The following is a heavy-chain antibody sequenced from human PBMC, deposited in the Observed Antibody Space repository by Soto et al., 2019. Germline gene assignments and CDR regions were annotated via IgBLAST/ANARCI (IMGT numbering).Heavy chain of an antibody. CDR2: IYYSGST. Sequence: SETLSLTCTVSGGSISSSSYYWGWIRQPPGKGLEWIGSIYYSGSTYYNPSLKSRVTISVDTSKNQFSLKLSSVTAADTAVYYCASITVTTDYYYYGMDVWGQGTTVTSP. CDR1: GGSISSSSYY. CDR3: ASITVTTDYYYYGMDV. D-gene: IGHD4-17*01. J-gene: IGHJ6*02. V-gene: IGHV4-39*01.